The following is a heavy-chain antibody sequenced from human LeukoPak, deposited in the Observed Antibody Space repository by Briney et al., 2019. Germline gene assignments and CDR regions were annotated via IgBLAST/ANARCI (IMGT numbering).Heavy chain of an antibody. CDR3: ARLKRGYSYGLPDS. CDR1: GGSISSGGYY. CDR2: IYHSGST. J-gene: IGHJ4*02. Sequence: SETLSLTCTVSGGSISSGGYYWSWIRQPPGKGLEWIGYIYHSGSTYYNPSLKSRVTISVDTSKNQFSLKLSSVTAADTAVYYCARLKRGYSYGLPDSWGQGTLVTVSS. V-gene: IGHV4-30-2*01. D-gene: IGHD5-18*01.